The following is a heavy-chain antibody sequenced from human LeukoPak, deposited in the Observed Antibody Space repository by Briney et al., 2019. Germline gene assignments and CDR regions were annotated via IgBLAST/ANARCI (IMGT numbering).Heavy chain of an antibody. CDR1: GFTFSFYW. D-gene: IGHD1-26*01. Sequence: QPGGSLRLSCASSGFTFSFYWMHWVRQAPGKGLVWVSRINNDGRSTSYAGSVKGRFTISRDNAKNTLYLQMNSLRAEDTAVYYCARDLYSGSYSDYWGQGTLVTVSS. CDR3: ARDLYSGSYSDY. V-gene: IGHV3-74*01. J-gene: IGHJ4*02. CDR2: INNDGRST.